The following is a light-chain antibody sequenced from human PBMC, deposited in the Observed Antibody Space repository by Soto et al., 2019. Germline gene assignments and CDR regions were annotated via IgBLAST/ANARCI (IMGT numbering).Light chain of an antibody. J-gene: IGLJ2*01. CDR2: DDS. CDR3: QVWDSSSDHVV. Sequence: SYELTQPPSVSVAPGQTARITCGGNNIGRKSVHWYQQKPGQAPLLVVYDDSDRPSGITERFSGSNSANTATLTISRVEAGDEADYYCQVWDSSSDHVVFGGGTKLTVL. CDR1: NIGRKS. V-gene: IGLV3-21*02.